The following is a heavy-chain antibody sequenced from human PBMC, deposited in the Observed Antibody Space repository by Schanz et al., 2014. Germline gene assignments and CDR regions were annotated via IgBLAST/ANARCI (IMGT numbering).Heavy chain of an antibody. Sequence: QVQLVQSGAEVKKPGASVRVSCKVSGYAFTTYGISWVRQAPGQGLEWMGRIIPILGLTNFTQKFQGRVTITADKSTSTAYMELSSLRYEDTALYYCARGTMPGTFDIWGQGTMXTVSS. CDR1: GYAFTTYG. V-gene: IGHV1-69*04. CDR2: IIPILGLT. D-gene: IGHD2-2*01. CDR3: ARGTMPGTFDI. J-gene: IGHJ3*02.